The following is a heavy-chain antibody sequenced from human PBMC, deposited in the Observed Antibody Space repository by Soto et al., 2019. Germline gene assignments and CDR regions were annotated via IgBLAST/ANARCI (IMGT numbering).Heavy chain of an antibody. CDR1: GFTFSSYG. Sequence: QVQLVESGGGVVQPGRSLRLSCAASGFTFSSYGMHWVRQAPGKGLEWVAVISYDGSNKYYADSVKGRFTISRDNSKNTLYLQMNSLRAEDTAVYYCAKDDQSGDYGSLFDYLGQGTLVTVSS. J-gene: IGHJ4*02. CDR2: ISYDGSNK. D-gene: IGHD4-17*01. V-gene: IGHV3-30*18. CDR3: AKDDQSGDYGSLFDY.